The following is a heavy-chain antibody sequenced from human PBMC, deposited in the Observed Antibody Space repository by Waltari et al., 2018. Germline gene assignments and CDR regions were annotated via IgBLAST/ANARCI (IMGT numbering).Heavy chain of an antibody. V-gene: IGHV1-46*01. Sequence: QVQLVQSGAEVKKPGASVKVSCKASGYSFTSYYIHWVRQAPGQGLEWMGIISPSEGTTMYAQKFQGRVTVTRDTSTSTVDMELTSLRSDDTAVFYCARSGGSNWFDPWGQGTLVTVSS. CDR2: ISPSEGTT. CDR3: ARSGGSNWFDP. CDR1: GYSFTSYY. J-gene: IGHJ5*02. D-gene: IGHD1-26*01.